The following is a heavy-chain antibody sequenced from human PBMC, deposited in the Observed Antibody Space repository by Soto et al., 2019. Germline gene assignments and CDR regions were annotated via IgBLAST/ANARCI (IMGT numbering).Heavy chain of an antibody. CDR2: ISYDGSNK. V-gene: IGHV3-30*03. J-gene: IGHJ6*02. Sequence: AGGSLRLSCAASGFTFSSYGMHWVRQAPGKGLEWVAVISYDGSNKYYADSVKGRFTISRDNSKNTLYLQMNSLRAEDTAVYYCARGITMIPRAYGMDVWGQGTTVTVSS. D-gene: IGHD3-22*01. CDR1: GFTFSSYG. CDR3: ARGITMIPRAYGMDV.